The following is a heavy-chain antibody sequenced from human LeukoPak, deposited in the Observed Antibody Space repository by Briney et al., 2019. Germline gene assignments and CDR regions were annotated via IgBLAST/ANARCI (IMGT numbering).Heavy chain of an antibody. CDR3: ARDPGDYGDYDY. CDR1: GYTFTGYY. J-gene: IGHJ4*02. Sequence: ASVKGSCKASGYTFTGYYMHWVRQAPGQGLEWMGWINPNSGGTNYAQKFQGRVTMTRDTSISTAYMEVSRLRSDDTAVYYCARDPGDYGDYDYWGQGTLVTVSS. D-gene: IGHD4-17*01. CDR2: INPNSGGT. V-gene: IGHV1-2*02.